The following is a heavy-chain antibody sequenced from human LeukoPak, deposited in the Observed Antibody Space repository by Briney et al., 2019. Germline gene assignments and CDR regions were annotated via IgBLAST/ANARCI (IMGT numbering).Heavy chain of an antibody. J-gene: IGHJ4*02. CDR1: GGSISHYY. CDR3: ARIVPYNYGYIDY. V-gene: IGHV4-59*01. CDR2: IYYSGST. D-gene: IGHD5-18*01. Sequence: PSETLSLTCTVSGGSISHYYWSWIRQPPGKGLEWIGYIYYSGSTNYNPSLRSRVTISVDTSKNQVSLKLSSVTAADTAVYHCARIVPYNYGYIDYWGQGTLVTVSS.